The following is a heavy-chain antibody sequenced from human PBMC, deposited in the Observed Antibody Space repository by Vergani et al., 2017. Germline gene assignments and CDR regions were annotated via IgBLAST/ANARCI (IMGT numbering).Heavy chain of an antibody. CDR1: GFTFSSYA. V-gene: IGHV3-23*01. Sequence: EVQLLESGGGLVQPGGSLRLSCAASGFTFSSYAMSWVRQAPGKGLEWVSAISGSGGSTYYADSVKGRFTISRDNSKNTLYLQMNSLRAEDTAVYYCALYSGYDRSYYYYYGMDVWGQGTTVTVS. CDR3: ALYSGYDRSYYYYYGMDV. D-gene: IGHD5-12*01. CDR2: ISGSGGST. J-gene: IGHJ6*02.